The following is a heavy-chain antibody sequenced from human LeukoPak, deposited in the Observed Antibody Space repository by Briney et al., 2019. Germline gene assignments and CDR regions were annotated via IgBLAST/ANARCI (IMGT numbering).Heavy chain of an antibody. J-gene: IGHJ4*02. CDR1: GGSFSGYW. CDR3: IRNMDY. V-gene: IGHV4-34*01. CDR2: INHSGNT. Sequence: SETLSLTCAVYGGSFSGYWWSWLRQPPGKGLEWLGEINHSGNTNYNPSLKSRVTILLGTSQDHFFLELSPVTGAEHGVYYCIRNMDYWGQGTLVTVSS.